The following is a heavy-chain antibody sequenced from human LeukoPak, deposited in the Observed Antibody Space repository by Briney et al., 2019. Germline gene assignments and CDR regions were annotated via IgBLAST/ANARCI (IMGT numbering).Heavy chain of an antibody. Sequence: PSETLSLTCTVSGGSISSSSYYWGLIRQPPGKGLEWIGSIYYSGSTYYNPSLKSRVTISVDTSKNQFSLKLSSVTAADTAVYYCASGGWLEIDYWGQGTLVTVSS. J-gene: IGHJ4*02. CDR2: IYYSGST. D-gene: IGHD6-19*01. CDR3: ASGGWLEIDY. V-gene: IGHV4-39*01. CDR1: GGSISSSSYY.